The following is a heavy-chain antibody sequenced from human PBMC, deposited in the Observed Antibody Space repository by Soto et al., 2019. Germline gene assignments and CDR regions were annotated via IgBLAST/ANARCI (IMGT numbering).Heavy chain of an antibody. V-gene: IGHV3-30*18. Sequence: GGSLRLSCGASGFSFCSYNMNCVRQAPGKGLEWAAVISYDGSNKYYADSVKGRFTISRDNSKNTLYLQMNSLRAEDTAVYYCAKGVNYYDSSGYYPDWYYYYGMAVWGQGTTVTVSS. J-gene: IGHJ6*02. CDR2: ISYDGSNK. D-gene: IGHD3-22*01. CDR3: AKGVNYYDSSGYYPDWYYYYGMAV. CDR1: GFSFCSYN.